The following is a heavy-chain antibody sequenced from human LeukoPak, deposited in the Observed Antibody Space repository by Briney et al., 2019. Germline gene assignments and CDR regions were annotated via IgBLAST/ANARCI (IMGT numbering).Heavy chain of an antibody. Sequence: SETLSLTCAVFGGSFSGYYWSWVRQSPGKGLEWIGEINPSGNTNYNPSLESRVTISVDTSKNQFSLKLSSLTAADTAVYYCARGDAGYGMRWFDPWGQGTLVTVSS. V-gene: IGHV4-34*01. D-gene: IGHD2-15*01. CDR2: INPSGNT. J-gene: IGHJ5*02. CDR1: GGSFSGYY. CDR3: ARGDAGYGMRWFDP.